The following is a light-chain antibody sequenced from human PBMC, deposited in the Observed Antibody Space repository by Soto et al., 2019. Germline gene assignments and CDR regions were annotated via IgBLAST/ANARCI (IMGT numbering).Light chain of an antibody. J-gene: IGKJ2*01. Sequence: EIVMTQSPATLSVSPGERATLSCRASQSVSSNLAWYQQKPGQAPRLLIYAATTRATGIPARFSGSWSGTEFTLTISSLQSEDFAVYYCQLYSNWPPFTFGQGTKLEIK. CDR3: QLYSNWPPFT. CDR1: QSVSSN. V-gene: IGKV3-15*01. CDR2: AAT.